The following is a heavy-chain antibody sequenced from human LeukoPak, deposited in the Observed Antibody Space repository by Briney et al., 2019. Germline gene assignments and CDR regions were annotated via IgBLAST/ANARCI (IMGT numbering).Heavy chain of an antibody. J-gene: IGHJ5*02. CDR2: IKQDGREK. Sequence: GGSLRLSCAASGFTFSRYWMSWVRQAPGKGREGVANIKQDGREKYSVDSVKGRFTISRDNAKNSLYLQMNSLRAEDTAVYYCARDDCSSIGCYHNWFDPWGQGTLVTVSS. CDR1: GFTFSRYW. V-gene: IGHV3-7*01. D-gene: IGHD2-2*01. CDR3: ARDDCSSIGCYHNWFDP.